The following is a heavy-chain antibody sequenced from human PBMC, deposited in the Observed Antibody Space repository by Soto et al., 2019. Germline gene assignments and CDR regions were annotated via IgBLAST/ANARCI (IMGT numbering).Heavy chain of an antibody. J-gene: IGHJ6*03. D-gene: IGHD1-26*01. Sequence: SETLSLTCTVSGGSISSSSYYWGWIRQPPGKGLEWIGSIYYSGSTYYNPSLKSRVTISVDTSKNQFSLKLSSVTAADAAVYYCARHWEYYYYYMDFWGKGTSVTVSS. CDR1: GGSISSSSYY. CDR3: ARHWEYYYYYMDF. V-gene: IGHV4-39*01. CDR2: IYYSGST.